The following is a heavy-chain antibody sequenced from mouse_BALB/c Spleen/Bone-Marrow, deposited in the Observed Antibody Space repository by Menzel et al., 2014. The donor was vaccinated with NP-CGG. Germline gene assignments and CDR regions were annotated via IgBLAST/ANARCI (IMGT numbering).Heavy chain of an antibody. CDR2: IWRGGST. V-gene: IGHV2-5-1*01. CDR3: AKIDKYEAMDY. CDR1: GFSLTSYG. D-gene: IGHD5-1-1*01. Sequence: QVQLKDSGPSLVQPSQSLSITCTVSGFSLTSYGVHWVRQSPGKGLEWLGVIWRGGSTDYNAAFMSRLSITKDNSKSXVSFKMNSLQADGPAIYYCAKIDKYEAMDYWGQGTSVTVSS. J-gene: IGHJ4*01.